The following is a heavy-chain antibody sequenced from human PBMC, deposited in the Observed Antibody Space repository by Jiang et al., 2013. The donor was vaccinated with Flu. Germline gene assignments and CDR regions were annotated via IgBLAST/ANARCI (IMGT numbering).Heavy chain of an antibody. CDR3: ARRSLAARSSYWYFDL. V-gene: IGHV4-59*01. CDR1: GGSISSYY. CDR2: IYYTGST. D-gene: IGHD3-16*01. Sequence: GPGLVKPSETLSLTCTVSGGSISSYYWSWIRQPPGKGLEWIGYIYYTGSTNYNPSLKSRVTISVDTSKNQFSLKLNSVTAADTALYYCARRSLAARSSYWYFDLWGRGTLVTVSS. J-gene: IGHJ2*01.